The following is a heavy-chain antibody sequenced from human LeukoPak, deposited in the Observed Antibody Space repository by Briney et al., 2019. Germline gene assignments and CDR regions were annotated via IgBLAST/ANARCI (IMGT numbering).Heavy chain of an antibody. CDR2: IGTAGDT. V-gene: IGHV3-13*03. Sequence: GGSLRLSCAACGFTFSSYDMHWVRQATGKGLEWVSAIGTAGDTYYPGSVKGQFTISRENAKNSLYLQMNSLRAGDTAVYYRANHSSSWPFDYWGQGTLVTVSS. D-gene: IGHD6-13*01. J-gene: IGHJ4*02. CDR3: ANHSSSWPFDY. CDR1: GFTFSSYD.